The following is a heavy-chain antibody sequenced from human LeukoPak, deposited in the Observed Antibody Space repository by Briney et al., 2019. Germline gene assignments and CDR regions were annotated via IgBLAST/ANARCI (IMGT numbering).Heavy chain of an antibody. CDR2: ISYDGSNK. Sequence: GGSLRLSCAASGFTFTSYAMHWVRQAPGKGLEWVAVISYDGSNKYYADSVKGRFTISRDSSNNTLYLQMNSLRAEDTAVYYCARDGRYSSSWHQYYYYMDVWGKGTTVTVSS. CDR1: GFTFTSYA. J-gene: IGHJ6*03. V-gene: IGHV3-30-3*01. CDR3: ARDGRYSSSWHQYYYYMDV. D-gene: IGHD6-13*01.